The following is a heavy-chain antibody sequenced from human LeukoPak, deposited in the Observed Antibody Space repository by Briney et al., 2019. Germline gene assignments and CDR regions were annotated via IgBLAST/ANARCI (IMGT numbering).Heavy chain of an antibody. Sequence: GGSLRLSCAASGFTFSSYGTHWVRQAPGKGLEWVAVISYDGSNKYYADSVKGRFTISRDNSKNTLYLQMNSLRAEDTAVYYCAKDRGVVAGPGHYYGMDVWGQGTTVTVSS. D-gene: IGHD6-19*01. V-gene: IGHV3-30*18. J-gene: IGHJ6*02. CDR2: ISYDGSNK. CDR3: AKDRGVVAGPGHYYGMDV. CDR1: GFTFSSYG.